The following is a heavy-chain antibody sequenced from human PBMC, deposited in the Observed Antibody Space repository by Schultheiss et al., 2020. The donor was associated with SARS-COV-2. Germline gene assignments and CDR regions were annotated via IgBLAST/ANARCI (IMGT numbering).Heavy chain of an antibody. CDR2: ISWNSGSI. J-gene: IGHJ4*02. CDR1: GFTFDDYA. V-gene: IGHV3-9*01. D-gene: IGHD3-3*01. CDR3: AREGITIFGVVIRSLDY. Sequence: GGSLRLSCAASGFTFDDYAMHWVRQAPGKGLEWVSGISWNSGSIGYADSVKGRFTISRDNAKNSLYLQMNSLRAEDTALYYCAREGITIFGVVIRSLDYWGQGTLVTVSS.